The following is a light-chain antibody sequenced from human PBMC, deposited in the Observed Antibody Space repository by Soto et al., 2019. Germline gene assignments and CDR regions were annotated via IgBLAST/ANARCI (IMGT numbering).Light chain of an antibody. CDR1: QGISTY. Sequence: DIPLTQSPSFLSASVGDRVTITCRASQGISTYLAWYQQNPGKAPKLLIYAASTLQSGVPSRFSGSGSGTEFTLTISSLQPEDCATYYCQQLYSSPLTFGGGTKVEIK. J-gene: IGKJ4*01. CDR3: QQLYSSPLT. CDR2: AAS. V-gene: IGKV1-9*01.